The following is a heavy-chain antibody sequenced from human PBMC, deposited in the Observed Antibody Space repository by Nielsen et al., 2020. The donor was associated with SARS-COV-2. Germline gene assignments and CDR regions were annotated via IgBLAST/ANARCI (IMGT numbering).Heavy chain of an antibody. CDR2: INPNSGGT. V-gene: IGHV1-2*06. Sequence: ASVKVSCKASGYTFTGYYMHWVRQAPGQGLEWMGRINPNSGGTNYAQKLQGRVTMTTDTSTSTAYMELRSLRSDDTAVYYCARDPIERLDAFDIWGQGTMVTVSS. CDR1: GYTFTGYY. CDR3: ARDPIERLDAFDI. J-gene: IGHJ3*02.